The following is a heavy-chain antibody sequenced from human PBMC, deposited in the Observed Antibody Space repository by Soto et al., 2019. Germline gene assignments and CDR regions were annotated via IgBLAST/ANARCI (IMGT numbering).Heavy chain of an antibody. Sequence: SGKVYFKASRGTFINYAISWVRQAPGQGLEWMGGIIPIFGTTNYARKFQGRVTITADESTSTAYMELSSLRSEDTAVYYCARAVRRDYDISGYGTLHFDYWGQGTLVTVSS. CDR2: IIPIFGTT. CDR3: ARAVRRDYDISGYGTLHFDY. J-gene: IGHJ4*02. CDR1: RGTFINYA. D-gene: IGHD3-22*01. V-gene: IGHV1-69*13.